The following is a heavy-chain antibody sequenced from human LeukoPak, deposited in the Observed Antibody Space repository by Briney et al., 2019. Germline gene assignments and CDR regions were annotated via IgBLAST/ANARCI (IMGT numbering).Heavy chain of an antibody. D-gene: IGHD1-26*01. Sequence: QAGGSLRLSCAASGFTFSGFAMSWVRRTPGKGLEWVSGISGSGDNTLYADSVKGRFTISRDNSKNTLYLEMNSLRAEDTAIYYCAKTKGHPLPKYYMDVWGQGTTVTVSS. CDR2: ISGSGDNT. CDR1: GFTFSGFA. J-gene: IGHJ6*01. V-gene: IGHV3-23*01. CDR3: AKTKGHPLPKYYMDV.